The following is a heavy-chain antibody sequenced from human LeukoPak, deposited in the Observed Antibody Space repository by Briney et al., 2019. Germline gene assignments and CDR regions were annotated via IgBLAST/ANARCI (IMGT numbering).Heavy chain of an antibody. D-gene: IGHD2-8*01. Sequence: SETLSLTCSVSGGSISTYYWSWIRQPPGKGLEWIGFIHHTGTTISNPSLKSRVTISADTSKNQFSLKLRSVTAADTAVYFCVREEDGVVDDAFDVWGPGTMVTVSS. CDR1: GGSISTYY. V-gene: IGHV4-59*01. CDR2: IHHTGTT. J-gene: IGHJ3*01. CDR3: VREEDGVVDDAFDV.